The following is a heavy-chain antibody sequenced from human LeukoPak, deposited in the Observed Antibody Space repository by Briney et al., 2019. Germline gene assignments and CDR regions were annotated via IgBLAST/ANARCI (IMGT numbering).Heavy chain of an antibody. Sequence: ASVKVSCKASGGTFSSYAISWVRQATGQGLEWMGWMNPNSGNTGYAQKFQGRVTMTRNTSISTAYMELSSLRSEDTAVYYCAKDVVGYYDSSGLGYFDYWGQGTLVTVSS. CDR3: AKDVVGYYDSSGLGYFDY. CDR2: MNPNSGNT. J-gene: IGHJ4*02. V-gene: IGHV1-8*02. CDR1: GGTFSSYA. D-gene: IGHD3-22*01.